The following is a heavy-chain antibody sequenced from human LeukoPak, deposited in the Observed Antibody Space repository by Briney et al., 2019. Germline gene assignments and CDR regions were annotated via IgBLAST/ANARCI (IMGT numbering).Heavy chain of an antibody. CDR1: GFTFSSYA. CDR3: TRVGYIDEGIDY. Sequence: GGSLRLSCATSGFTFSSYAMSWVRQAPGKGLEWVSGLHADSGMTYYADSVKGRFTISRDNSKNTLYFQMNSLRAEDTAIYYCTRVGYIDEGIDYWGQGTLVTVS. D-gene: IGHD5-24*01. CDR2: LHADSGMT. J-gene: IGHJ4*02. V-gene: IGHV3-23*01.